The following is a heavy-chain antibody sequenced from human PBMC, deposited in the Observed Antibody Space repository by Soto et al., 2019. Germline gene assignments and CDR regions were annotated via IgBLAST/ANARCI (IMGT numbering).Heavy chain of an antibody. CDR1: GFTFSSYA. CDR2: ISYDGSNK. D-gene: IGHD2-15*01. Sequence: QVQLVESGGGVVQPGRSLRLSCAASGFTFSSYAMHWVRQAPGQGLEWVAVISYDGSNKYYADSVKDRFTISRDNSKNTLYLQMNSLRAEDTAVYYCAREYGIGGAAFDIWGQGTMVTVSS. V-gene: IGHV3-30-3*01. J-gene: IGHJ3*02. CDR3: AREYGIGGAAFDI.